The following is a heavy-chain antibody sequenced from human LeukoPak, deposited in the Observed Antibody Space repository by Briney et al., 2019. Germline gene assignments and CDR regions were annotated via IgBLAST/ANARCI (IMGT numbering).Heavy chain of an antibody. J-gene: IGHJ5*02. CDR1: GGTFSSYA. V-gene: IGHV1-69*13. CDR3: ARRYCSSISCYDWFDP. Sequence: ASVKVSCKASGGTFSSYAISWVRQAPGQGLEWMGGIIPIFGTANYAQKFQGRVTITADESTSTAYMELSSLRSEDTAVYYCARRYCSSISCYDWFDPWGQGTLVTVSS. CDR2: IIPIFGTA. D-gene: IGHD2-2*01.